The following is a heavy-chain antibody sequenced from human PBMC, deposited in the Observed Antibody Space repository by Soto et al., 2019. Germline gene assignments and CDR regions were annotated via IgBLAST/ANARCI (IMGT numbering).Heavy chain of an antibody. D-gene: IGHD3-3*01. CDR3: ARMYYDFWSGYTYDPNWFDP. CDR1: GYTFTSYG. Sequence: ASVKVSCEASGYTFTSYGMSWVRQARGQGLEWMGWISAYNGNTNYAQKLQGRVTMTTDTSTSTAYMELRSLRSDDTAVYYCARMYYDFWSGYTYDPNWFDPWGQGILVTVSS. V-gene: IGHV1-18*01. CDR2: ISAYNGNT. J-gene: IGHJ5*02.